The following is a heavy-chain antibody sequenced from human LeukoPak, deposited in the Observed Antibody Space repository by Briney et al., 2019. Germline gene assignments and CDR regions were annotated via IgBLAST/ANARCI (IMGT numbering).Heavy chain of an antibody. Sequence: ASVKVSCKASGYTFTGYYMHWVRQAPGQGLEWMGWISAYNGNTNYAQKLQGRVTMTTDTSTSTAYMELRSLRSDDTAVYYCARPSGIAARRSAFDIWGQGTMVTVSS. D-gene: IGHD6-6*01. V-gene: IGHV1-18*04. J-gene: IGHJ3*02. CDR2: ISAYNGNT. CDR3: ARPSGIAARRSAFDI. CDR1: GYTFTGYY.